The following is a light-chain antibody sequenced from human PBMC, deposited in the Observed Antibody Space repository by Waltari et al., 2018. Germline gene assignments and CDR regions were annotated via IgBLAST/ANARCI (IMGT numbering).Light chain of an antibody. CDR1: SNYFVGYYY. Sequence: QSALPQPASVSGSPGPSITLSCTAPSNYFVGYYYFPWYQQHPGKAPKLMIYDVSNRPSGVSNRFSGSKSGNTASLTISGLQAEDEADYYCSSYTSSSTVVFGGGTKLTVL. J-gene: IGLJ2*01. CDR3: SSYTSSSTVV. V-gene: IGLV2-14*03. CDR2: DVS.